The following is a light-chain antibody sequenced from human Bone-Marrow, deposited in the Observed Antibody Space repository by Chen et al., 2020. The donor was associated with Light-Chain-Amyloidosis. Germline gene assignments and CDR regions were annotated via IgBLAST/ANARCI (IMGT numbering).Light chain of an antibody. CDR3: QQSYSSPRIT. Sequence: DIQMTQSPSSLSASVGDRVTITCRASQSISSYLNWYQQKPGKAPKLLIYAASSLQSVVPSRFSGSGSGTDFTLTISSLQPEDFATYYGQQSYSSPRITFAQGTRLEIK. CDR2: AAS. V-gene: IGKV1-39*01. CDR1: QSISSY. J-gene: IGKJ5*01.